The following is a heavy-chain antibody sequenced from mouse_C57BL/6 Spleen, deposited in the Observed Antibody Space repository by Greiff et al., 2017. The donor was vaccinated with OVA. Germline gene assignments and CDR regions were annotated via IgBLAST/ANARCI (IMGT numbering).Heavy chain of an antibody. CDR1: GYSITSGYY. J-gene: IGHJ2*01. D-gene: IGHD1-1*01. Sequence: EVQLQQSGPGLVKPSQSLSLTCSVTGYSITSGYYWNWIRQFPGNKLEWMGYISYDGSNNYNPSLKNRISITRATSKNQFFLKLNSVTTEDTATYYCATGYYGSSYGFDYWGQGTTLTVSS. CDR2: ISYDGSN. V-gene: IGHV3-6*01. CDR3: ATGYYGSSYGFDY.